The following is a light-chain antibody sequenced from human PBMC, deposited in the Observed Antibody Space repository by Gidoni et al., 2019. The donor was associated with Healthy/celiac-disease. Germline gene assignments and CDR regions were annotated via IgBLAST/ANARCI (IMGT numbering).Light chain of an antibody. CDR1: QSISSY. CDR3: QQSYSTPYT. J-gene: IGKJ2*01. CDR2: AAS. V-gene: IGKV1-39*01. Sequence: DIQMTQSPSSLSASVGDRVTITCRASQSISSYINWYQQKPGKAPKRLIYAASSLQSGVPSRFSGSGSGTDFTLTISSLQPEDFATYYCQQSYSTPYTFXQXTKLEIK.